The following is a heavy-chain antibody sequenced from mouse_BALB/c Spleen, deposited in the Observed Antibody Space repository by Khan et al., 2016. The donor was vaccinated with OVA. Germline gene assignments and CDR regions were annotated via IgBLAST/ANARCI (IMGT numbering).Heavy chain of an antibody. CDR2: MIYTGYT. CDR3: ARSTYRYAFAY. D-gene: IGHD2-14*01. Sequence: EVKLEVSGPSLVKPSQTLSLTCSVTGDSISSGYWSWIRKFPGNKLEYMGYMIYTGYTDYNPSLKSRLAITRHTSKNQYYLQLNSVTTEDTATYYCARSTYRYAFAYWGQGTLVTVSA. V-gene: IGHV3-8*02. CDR1: GDSISSGY. J-gene: IGHJ3*01.